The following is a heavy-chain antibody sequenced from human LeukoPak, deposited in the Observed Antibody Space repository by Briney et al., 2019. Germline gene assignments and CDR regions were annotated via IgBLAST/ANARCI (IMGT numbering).Heavy chain of an antibody. V-gene: IGHV3-33*01. Sequence: GGSLRLSCAASGFTFSSYGMHWVRQAPGKGPEWVAVIWYDGSNKYYADSVKGRFTISRDNSKNTLYLQMNSLRAEDTAVYYCAREGRSGYEIVTDYWGQGTLVTVSS. D-gene: IGHD5-12*01. CDR3: AREGRSGYEIVTDY. CDR1: GFTFSSYG. J-gene: IGHJ4*02. CDR2: IWYDGSNK.